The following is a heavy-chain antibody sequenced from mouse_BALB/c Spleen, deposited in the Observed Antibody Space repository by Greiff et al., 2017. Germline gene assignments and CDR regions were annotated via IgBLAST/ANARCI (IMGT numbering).Heavy chain of an antibody. V-gene: IGHV1S127*01. Sequence: QVQLKQPGAELVKPGASVKMSCKASGYTFTSYWMHWVKQRPGQGLEWIGVIDPSDSYTSYNQKFKGKATLTVDTSSSTAYMQLSSLTSEDSAVYYCTRLRGYEGYYFDYWGQGTTLTVSS. D-gene: IGHD2-2*01. CDR1: GYTFTSYW. CDR2: IDPSDSYT. CDR3: TRLRGYEGYYFDY. J-gene: IGHJ2*01.